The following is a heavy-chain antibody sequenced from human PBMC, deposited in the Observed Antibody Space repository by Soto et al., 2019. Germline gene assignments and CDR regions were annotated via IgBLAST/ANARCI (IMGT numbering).Heavy chain of an antibody. CDR3: ARGNYDMYYYYYMDV. CDR2: IYYSGFT. V-gene: IGHV4-59*02. D-gene: IGHD3-9*01. CDR1: GDSVTSHY. Sequence: ETLSLTCSFSGDSVTSHYLTWIRQSPEKGLEWIGYIYYSGFTNYNPSLKSRVTISVDTSKNQFSLKLSSVTAADTAVYYCARGNYDMYYYYYMDVWGKGTTVTVSS. J-gene: IGHJ6*03.